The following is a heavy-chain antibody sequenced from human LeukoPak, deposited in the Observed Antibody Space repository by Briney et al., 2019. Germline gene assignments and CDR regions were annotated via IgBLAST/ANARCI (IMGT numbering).Heavy chain of an antibody. CDR2: INPNSGGT. V-gene: IGHV1-2*04. D-gene: IGHD3-3*01. Sequence: GASVKVSCKASGYAFTGYYMHWVRQAPGQGLEWMGWINPNSGGTNYAQKFQGWVTMTRDTSISTAYMELSRLRSDDTAVYYCARTYYDFWSGYYSLGYWGQGILVTVSS. J-gene: IGHJ4*02. CDR3: ARTYYDFWSGYYSLGY. CDR1: GYAFTGYY.